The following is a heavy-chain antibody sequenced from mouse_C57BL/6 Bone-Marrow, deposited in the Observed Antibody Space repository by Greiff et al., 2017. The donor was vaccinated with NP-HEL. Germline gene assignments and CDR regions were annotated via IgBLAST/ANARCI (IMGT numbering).Heavy chain of an antibody. CDR3: ASLWGTTGSSFDY. CDR2: IHPNSGST. CDR1: GYTFTSYW. J-gene: IGHJ2*01. V-gene: IGHV1-64*01. Sequence: QVQLQQPGAELVKPGASVKLSCKASGYTFTSYWMHWVKQRPGQGLEWIGMIHPNSGSTNYNEKFKSKATLTVDKSSSTGYMQLSSLTSEDSAVYYWASLWGTTGSSFDYGGQGTTLAVSS. D-gene: IGHD1-1*01.